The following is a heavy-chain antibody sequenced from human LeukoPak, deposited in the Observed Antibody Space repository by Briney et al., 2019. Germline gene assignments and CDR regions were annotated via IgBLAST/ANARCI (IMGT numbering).Heavy chain of an antibody. CDR2: ISSSGSTI. D-gene: IGHD3-10*01. V-gene: IGHV3-48*03. CDR1: GFTFSSYE. Sequence: GGSLRLSCAASGFTFSSYEMNWVRQAPGKGLEWVSYISSSGSTIYYADSVKGRFTISRDNAENSLYLQMNSLRAEDTAVYYCARDYRAYYYGSGSSRLFDYWGQGTLVTVSS. CDR3: ARDYRAYYYGSGSSRLFDY. J-gene: IGHJ4*02.